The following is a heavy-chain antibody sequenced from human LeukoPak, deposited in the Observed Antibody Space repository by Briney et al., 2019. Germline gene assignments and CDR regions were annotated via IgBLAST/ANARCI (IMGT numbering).Heavy chain of an antibody. V-gene: IGHV1-2*02. CDR2: VNPNSGGT. CDR1: GYTFTGYY. Sequence: ASVKVSCKASGYTFTGYYMHWVRQAPGQGLEWMGWVNPNSGGTNYAQKFQGRVTMTRDTSISTAYMELNRLRSDDTALYSCARGDDLNNPLFDDWGQGTLVSVSS. D-gene: IGHD1/OR15-1a*01. CDR3: ARGDDLNNPLFDD. J-gene: IGHJ4*02.